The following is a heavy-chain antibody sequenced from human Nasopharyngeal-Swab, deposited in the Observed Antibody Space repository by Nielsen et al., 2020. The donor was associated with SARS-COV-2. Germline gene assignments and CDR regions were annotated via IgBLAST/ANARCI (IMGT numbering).Heavy chain of an antibody. J-gene: IGHJ5*02. CDR1: GGSFSGYY. D-gene: IGHD6-19*01. CDR2: INHSGST. CDR3: ARGWIAVAGTLLWFDP. Sequence: SETLSLTFAVYGGSFSGYYWSWIRKPPGKGLEWIGEINHSGSTNYNPSLKSRVTISVDTSKNQFSLKLSSVTAADTAVYYCARGWIAVAGTLLWFDPWGQGTLVTVSS. V-gene: IGHV4-34*01.